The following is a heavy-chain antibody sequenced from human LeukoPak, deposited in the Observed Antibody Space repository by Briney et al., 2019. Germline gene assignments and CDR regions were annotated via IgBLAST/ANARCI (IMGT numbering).Heavy chain of an antibody. V-gene: IGHV3-9*01. J-gene: IGHJ1*01. CDR2: ISWNSGSI. CDR1: GFTFDDYA. Sequence: GGSLRLSCAASGFTFDDYAMHWVRQAPGKGLEWVSGISWNSGSIGYADSVKGRFTISRDNAKNSLYLQMNSLRAEDTALYYCAKDEXSAEYFQHXXXXTLVXVSS. CDR3: AKDEXSAEYFQH.